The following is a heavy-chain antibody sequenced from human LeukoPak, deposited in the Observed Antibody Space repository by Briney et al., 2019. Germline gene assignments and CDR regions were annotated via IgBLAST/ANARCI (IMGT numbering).Heavy chain of an antibody. CDR3: ARDLTYYYDSSGYYNILSGY. J-gene: IGHJ4*02. CDR1: GGSISPYY. CDR2: IYYSGNT. V-gene: IGHV4-59*12. Sequence: SETLSLTCTVSGGSISPYYWSWIRQSPGKGLEWIGYIYYSGNTYYNPSLKSRVTISVDTSKNQFSLKLSSVTAADTAVYYCARDLTYYYDSSGYYNILSGYWGQGTLVTVSS. D-gene: IGHD3-22*01.